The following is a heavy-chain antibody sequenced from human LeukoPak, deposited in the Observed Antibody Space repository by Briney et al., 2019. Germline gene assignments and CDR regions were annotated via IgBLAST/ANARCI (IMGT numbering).Heavy chain of an antibody. CDR2: ISAYNGNT. Sequence: ASVKDSCKASGYTFTSYGISWVRQAPGQGLEWMGWISAYNGNTNYAQKLQGRVTMTTDTSTSTAYMELRSLRSDDTAVYYCAREGGYCSGGSCSAYFDYWGQGTLVTVSS. J-gene: IGHJ4*02. CDR3: AREGGYCSGGSCSAYFDY. D-gene: IGHD2-15*01. V-gene: IGHV1-18*01. CDR1: GYTFTSYG.